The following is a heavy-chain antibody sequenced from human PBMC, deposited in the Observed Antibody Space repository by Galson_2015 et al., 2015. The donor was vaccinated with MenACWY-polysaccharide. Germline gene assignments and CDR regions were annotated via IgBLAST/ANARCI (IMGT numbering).Heavy chain of an antibody. V-gene: IGHV1-8*02. CDR1: GYTFTSYA. J-gene: IGHJ4*02. CDR2: INTNTGNP. D-gene: IGHD3-22*01. CDR3: ARDGKTGSGHSDY. Sequence: SVKVSCKASGYTFTSYAMNWVRQAPGQGLEWMGWINTNTGNPTYAQKFQGRVTMTRNTSISTAYMELSSLRSEDTAVYYCARDGKTGSGHSDYWGQGTLVTVSS.